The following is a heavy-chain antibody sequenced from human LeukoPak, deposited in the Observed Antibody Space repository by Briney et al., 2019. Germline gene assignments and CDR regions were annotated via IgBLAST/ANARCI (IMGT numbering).Heavy chain of an antibody. Sequence: GGSLRLSCAASGFTFSSYSMNWVRQAPGKGLEWVSSISSSSYIYYADSVKGRFTISRDNAKNSLYLQMNSLRAEDTAVYYCARAHFYDSSGYYLFSDYWGQGTLVTVSS. D-gene: IGHD3-22*01. CDR2: ISSSSYI. CDR3: ARAHFYDSSGYYLFSDY. CDR1: GFTFSSYS. J-gene: IGHJ4*02. V-gene: IGHV3-21*01.